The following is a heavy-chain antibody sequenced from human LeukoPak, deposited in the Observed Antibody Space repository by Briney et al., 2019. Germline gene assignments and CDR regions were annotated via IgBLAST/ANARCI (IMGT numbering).Heavy chain of an antibody. CDR3: ARRTRTASWYGGSIDY. J-gene: IGHJ4*01. CDR1: GGSISSYY. Sequence: SETLSLTCTVSGGSISSYYWSWIRQPPGKGLEWIGYIYYSGTTNYNPSLKSRVTISVDMSKNQFSLNLRSVTAADTAIYYCARRTRTASWYGGSIDYWGHGTQVTVSS. CDR2: IYYSGTT. V-gene: IGHV4-59*08. D-gene: IGHD6-13*01.